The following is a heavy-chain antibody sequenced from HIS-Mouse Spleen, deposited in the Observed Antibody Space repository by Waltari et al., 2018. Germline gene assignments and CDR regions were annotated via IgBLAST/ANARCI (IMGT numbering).Heavy chain of an antibody. CDR2: IYYSGST. V-gene: IGHV4-39*07. D-gene: IGHD6-13*01. CDR1: GGSLRSSSYY. CDR3: AREIPYSSSWYDWYFDL. Sequence: QLQLQESGPGLVKPSETLSLTCTVSGGSLRSSSYYWGWIRHPPWKGLEWIGSIYYSGSTYYNPSLKSRVTISVDTSKNQFSLKLSSVTAADTAVYYCAREIPYSSSWYDWYFDLWGRGTLVTVSS. J-gene: IGHJ2*01.